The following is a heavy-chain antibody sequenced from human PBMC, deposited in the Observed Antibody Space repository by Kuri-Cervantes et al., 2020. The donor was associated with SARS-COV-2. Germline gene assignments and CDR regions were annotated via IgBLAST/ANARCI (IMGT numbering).Heavy chain of an antibody. CDR1: GTAFSSFA. Sequence: SVKVSCKASGTAFSSFAINWVRQAPGQGLEWMGGTIPIFGSLIYAQKFQGRLSITADESTSSVHMELSSLSSQDTAIYYCASRMGDLTSYTWYKWFDPWGQGTLVTVSS. V-gene: IGHV1-69*13. CDR3: ASRMGDLTSYTWYKWFDP. D-gene: IGHD3-16*01. J-gene: IGHJ5*02. CDR2: TIPIFGSL.